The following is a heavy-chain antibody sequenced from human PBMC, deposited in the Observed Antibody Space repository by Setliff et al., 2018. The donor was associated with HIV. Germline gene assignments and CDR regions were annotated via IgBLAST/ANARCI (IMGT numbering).Heavy chain of an antibody. J-gene: IGHJ5*02. CDR3: ARGNNGYYYDSSGYYH. V-gene: IGHV4-61*09. Sequence: SETLSLTCTVSGGSISSGSYYWSWIRQPAGKGLEWIGHIYTGGSTNYNPSLKSLVTISVDTSKNQFSLKLSSVTAADTAVYYCARGNNGYYYDSSGYYHWGQGTLVTVSS. D-gene: IGHD3-22*01. CDR2: IYTGGST. CDR1: GGSISSGSYY.